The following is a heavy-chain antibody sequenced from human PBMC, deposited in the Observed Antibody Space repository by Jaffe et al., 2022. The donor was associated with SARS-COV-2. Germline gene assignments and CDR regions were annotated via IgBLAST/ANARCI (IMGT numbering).Heavy chain of an antibody. CDR2: VNGHSGNT. V-gene: IGHV1-8*01. D-gene: IGHD3-22*01. Sequence: QVVLLQSGTEVKKPGTSVKVSCKTSGYRFVDYDVQWLRQAPGQGLEWIGWVNGHSGNTDSAQSFQGRVTMTRNTSTSTAFLELHSLSSDDTAVYFCARPAGFSSGYYTHWGQGSLVVVSS. CDR1: GYRFVDYD. CDR3: ARPAGFSSGYYTH. J-gene: IGHJ4*02.